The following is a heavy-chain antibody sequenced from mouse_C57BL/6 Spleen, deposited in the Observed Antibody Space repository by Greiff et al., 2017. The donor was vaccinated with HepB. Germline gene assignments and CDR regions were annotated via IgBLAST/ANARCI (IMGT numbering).Heavy chain of an antibody. CDR2: INYDGSST. CDR3: ARGARGEYAMDY. J-gene: IGHJ4*01. V-gene: IGHV5-16*01. CDR1: GFTFSDYY. Sequence: EVQVVESEGGLVQPGSSMKLSCTASGFTFSDYYMAWVRQVPEKGLEWVANINYDGSSTYYLDSLKSRFIISRDNAKNILYLQMSSLKSEDTATYYCARGARGEYAMDYWGQGTSVTVSS.